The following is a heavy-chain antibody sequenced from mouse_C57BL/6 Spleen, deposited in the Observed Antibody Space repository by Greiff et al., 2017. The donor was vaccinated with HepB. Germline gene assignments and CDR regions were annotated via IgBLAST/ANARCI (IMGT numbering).Heavy chain of an antibody. Sequence: QVQLQQPGAELVRPGSSVKLSCKASGYTFTSYWMHWVKQRPIQGLEWIGNIDPSDSVTHYNQKFKDKAKLTVDKSASTANMQLSSLTSEDSAVYYCERRGDDSFAYWGQGTLVTVSA. V-gene: IGHV1-52*01. CDR2: IDPSDSVT. J-gene: IGHJ3*01. D-gene: IGHD2-4*01. CDR1: GYTFTSYW. CDR3: ERRGDDSFAY.